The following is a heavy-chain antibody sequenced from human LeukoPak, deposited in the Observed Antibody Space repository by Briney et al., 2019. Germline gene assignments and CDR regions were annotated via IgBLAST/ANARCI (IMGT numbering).Heavy chain of an antibody. V-gene: IGHV3-23*01. J-gene: IGHJ4*02. D-gene: IGHD2-2*01. CDR3: AKDTLAVVVPAAIDY. Sequence: GSLRLSCAASGITFSCDAMSWVRQAPGEGVEWVSASSGSGGSTYYADSVTGRFTISRDNSKNTLYLQMNSLRAEDTAVYYCAKDTLAVVVPAAIDYWGQGTLVTVSS. CDR2: SSGSGGST. CDR1: GITFSCDA.